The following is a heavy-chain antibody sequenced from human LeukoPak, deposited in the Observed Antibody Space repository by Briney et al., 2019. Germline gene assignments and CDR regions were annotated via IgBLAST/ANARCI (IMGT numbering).Heavy chain of an antibody. CDR1: GGSFSGYY. CDR3: ARERGDIRSSQYYFDY. V-gene: IGHV4-34*01. CDR2: INHSGST. D-gene: IGHD5-12*01. J-gene: IGHJ4*02. Sequence: SETLSLTCAVYGGSFSGYYWSWIRQPPGKGLEWIGEINHSGSTNYNPSLKRRVTISVDKTKNQFSLKLSSVTAADTAVYYCARERGDIRSSQYYFDYWGQGTLVTVSS.